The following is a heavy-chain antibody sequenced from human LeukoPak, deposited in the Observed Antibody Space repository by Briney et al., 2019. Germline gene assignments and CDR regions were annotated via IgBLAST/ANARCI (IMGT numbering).Heavy chain of an antibody. V-gene: IGHV3-11*04. J-gene: IGHJ6*03. CDR2: IHGSGNPI. CDR3: ARRDYYYGSGSYYTYYYYYMDV. CDR1: GFTFSDHY. Sequence: GGSLRLSCVASGFTFSDHYMSWIRQAPGKGLEWVSYIHGSGNPIYYADSVKGRFTISRDNAKNSLYLQMNSLRAEDTAVYYCARRDYYYGSGSYYTYYYYYMDVWGKGTTVTVSS. D-gene: IGHD3-10*01.